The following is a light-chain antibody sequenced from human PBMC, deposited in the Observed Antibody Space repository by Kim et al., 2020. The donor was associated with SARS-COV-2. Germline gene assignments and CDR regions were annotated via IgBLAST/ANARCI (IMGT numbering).Light chain of an antibody. Sequence: LGQTVRITCQGDSLRSYYASWYQQKPGQAPVLVIYGKNNRPSGIPDRFSGSSSGNTASLTITGAQAEDEAVYYCNSRDSSGNHLYVFGTGTKVTVL. J-gene: IGLJ1*01. CDR2: GKN. CDR3: NSRDSSGNHLYV. V-gene: IGLV3-19*01. CDR1: SLRSYY.